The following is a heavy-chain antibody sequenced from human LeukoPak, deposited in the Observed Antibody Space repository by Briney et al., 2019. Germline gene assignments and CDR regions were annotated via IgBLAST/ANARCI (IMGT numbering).Heavy chain of an antibody. Sequence: GGSLRLSCAASGFTFSSYSMNWVRQAPGKGLEWVSSISSSSSYIYYADSVKGRFTISRDNAKNSLYLQMNSLRAEDTAVYYCARVANYYDRPPDYWGQGTLVTVSS. J-gene: IGHJ4*02. CDR1: GFTFSSYS. D-gene: IGHD3-22*01. CDR2: ISSSSSYI. V-gene: IGHV3-21*01. CDR3: ARVANYYDRPPDY.